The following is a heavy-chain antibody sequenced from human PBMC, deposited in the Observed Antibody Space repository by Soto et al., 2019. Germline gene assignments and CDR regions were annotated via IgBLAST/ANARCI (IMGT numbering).Heavy chain of an antibody. Sequence: QVQLVQSGDEAKKPGASVKVSCKASGYIFVNYGIAWVRQAPRQGLEWMGWISPYTGNTHSASKVQGRLTMTTDTSTSTAHMDLGSLTSDDTAVYYCVMVDNYVTPTPQDVWGQGTTVTVSS. V-gene: IGHV1-18*01. D-gene: IGHD3-16*01. CDR2: ISPYTGNT. J-gene: IGHJ6*02. CDR3: VMVDNYVTPTPQDV. CDR1: GYIFVNYG.